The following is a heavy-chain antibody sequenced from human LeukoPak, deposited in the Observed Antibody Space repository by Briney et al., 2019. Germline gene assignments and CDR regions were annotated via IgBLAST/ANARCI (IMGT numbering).Heavy chain of an antibody. CDR2: IYHSGST. CDR3: ARERDYYDSSGYYFDY. J-gene: IGHJ4*02. Sequence: PSETLSLTCTVSGYSISSGYYWGWIRQPPGKGLEWIGSIYHSGSTYYNPSLKSRVTISVDTSKNQFSLKLSSVTAADTAVYYCARERDYYDSSGYYFDYWGQGTLVTVSS. V-gene: IGHV4-38-2*02. CDR1: GYSISSGYY. D-gene: IGHD3-22*01.